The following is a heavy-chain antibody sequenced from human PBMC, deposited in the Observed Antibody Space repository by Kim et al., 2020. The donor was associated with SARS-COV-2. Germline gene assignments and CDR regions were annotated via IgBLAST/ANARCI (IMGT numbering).Heavy chain of an antibody. Sequence: GGSLRLSCLASGFTFSSYAMHWVRQAPGKGLEYVSGISHNGDSTYYADSVKGRFTISRDNSNNTLYLQMSSLRGEDTAVYYCVKDRYYYDSSTYPIHWGQGTLVTVSS. CDR3: VKDRYYYDSSTYPIH. J-gene: IGHJ4*02. CDR1: GFTFSSYA. CDR2: ISHNGDST. D-gene: IGHD3-22*01. V-gene: IGHV3-64D*09.